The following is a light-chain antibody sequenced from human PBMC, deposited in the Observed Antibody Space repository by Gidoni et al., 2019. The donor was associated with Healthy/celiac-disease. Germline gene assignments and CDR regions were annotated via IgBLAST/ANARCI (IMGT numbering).Light chain of an antibody. Sequence: AIQLTQPPSSLSASVGDRVTITCRASQGISSALAWYQQKPGKAPKLLIYDASSLESGVPSRFSGSGSGTDFTLTISSLQPEDFATYYCQQFNNYPQTCGQGTRLEIK. CDR2: DAS. CDR1: QGISSA. CDR3: QQFNNYPQT. V-gene: IGKV1D-13*01. J-gene: IGKJ5*01.